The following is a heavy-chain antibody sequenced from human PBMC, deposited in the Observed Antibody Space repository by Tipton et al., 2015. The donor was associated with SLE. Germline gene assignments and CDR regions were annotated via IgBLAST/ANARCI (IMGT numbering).Heavy chain of an antibody. V-gene: IGHV5-51*03. Sequence: QLVQSGAEVKYPGESPKISCKGFGYSFSNYWIGWVRQMPGKGLEWMGIIYPDDSDTRYSPTFQGLVTISADKSISTAYLQWSSLKASDTAMYYCAAGEGGEAFDIWGQGTVVTVSS. CDR1: GYSFSNYW. CDR3: AAGEGGEAFDI. CDR2: IYPDDSDT. D-gene: IGHD7-27*01. J-gene: IGHJ3*02.